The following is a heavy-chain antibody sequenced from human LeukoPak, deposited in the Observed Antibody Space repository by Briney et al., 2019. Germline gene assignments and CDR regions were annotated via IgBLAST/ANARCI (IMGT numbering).Heavy chain of an antibody. CDR2: IYYSGST. Sequence: SETLSLTCTVSGGSISSDYWSWIRQPPGKGLEWIGYIYYSGSTNYNPSLKSRVTISVDTSKNQFSLKLTSVTAADTAVYYCAREFRAYDSSGYYHGAFGYDGMDVWGQGTTVTVS. D-gene: IGHD3-22*01. J-gene: IGHJ6*02. V-gene: IGHV4-59*12. CDR1: GGSISSDY. CDR3: AREFRAYDSSGYYHGAFGYDGMDV.